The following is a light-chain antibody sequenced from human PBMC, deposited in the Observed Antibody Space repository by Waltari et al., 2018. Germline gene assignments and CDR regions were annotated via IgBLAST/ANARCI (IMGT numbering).Light chain of an antibody. CDR2: IAS. J-gene: IGKJ1*01. CDR1: QRVSSHY. CDR3: QQYGNSPRT. V-gene: IGKV3-20*01. Sequence: TLSCRASQRVSSHYVAFYQHKPGQAPRLLIYIASSRATGIPARFSGGGSGTDFTLTISRLEPEDFAVYYCQQYGNSPRTFGQGTKVEI.